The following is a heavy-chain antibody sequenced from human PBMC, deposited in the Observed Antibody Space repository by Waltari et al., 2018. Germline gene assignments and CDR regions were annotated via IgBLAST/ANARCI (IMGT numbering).Heavy chain of an antibody. D-gene: IGHD2-15*01. CDR1: GYTLAGLS. Sequence: QVQVEQSGSEVKRPGASVRVSCTVPGYTLAGLSIDWVRQVPAKGLEWMGRLDRKDGETTSAQHFQGRITVTEDTSTNTAYMGLRTLVSDDTAVYFCHLTGRNIVLAGGSPSFYSYMDVWGRGTTVTVS. CDR2: LDRKDGET. J-gene: IGHJ6*03. V-gene: IGHV1-24*01. CDR3: HLTGRNIVLAGGSPSFYSYMDV.